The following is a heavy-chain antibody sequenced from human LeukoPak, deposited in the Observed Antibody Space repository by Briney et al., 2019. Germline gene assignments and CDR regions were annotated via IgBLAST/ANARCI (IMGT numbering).Heavy chain of an antibody. Sequence: SETLSLTCTVSGGSISGYYWSWIRQPPGKGLEWIGYIYYSGSTNYNPSLKSRVTISVDTSKNQFSLKLSSVTAADTAVYFCARQRGYHYDSTTNRFSDLWGQGTRVTVSS. J-gene: IGHJ5*02. V-gene: IGHV4-59*08. CDR2: IYYSGST. D-gene: IGHD3-22*01. CDR1: GGSISGYY. CDR3: ARQRGYHYDSTTNRFSDL.